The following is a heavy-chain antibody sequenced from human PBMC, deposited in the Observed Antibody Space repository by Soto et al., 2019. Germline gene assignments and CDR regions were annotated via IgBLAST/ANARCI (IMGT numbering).Heavy chain of an antibody. CDR3: ANWGGLNFPRLY. CDR2: VHQLVGT. Sequence: QVRLQESGPGLVEPSGTLSLTCTVSGGSIYTDDWWTWVRQTPGKGLEWIGEVHQLVGTNYNPSLRSRATISIDKSKNQFSLELTSVTAADTAVYYCANWGGLNFPRLYWGPGTLVAVSS. D-gene: IGHD3-16*01. CDR1: GGSIYTDDW. J-gene: IGHJ4*02. V-gene: IGHV4-4*02.